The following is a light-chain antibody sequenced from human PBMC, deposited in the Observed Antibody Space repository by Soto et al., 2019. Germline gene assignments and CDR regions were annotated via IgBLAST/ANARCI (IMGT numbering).Light chain of an antibody. CDR3: QQSYSTPLT. Sequence: PSSLSASVGDSVTLTCRASQDITSYLNWYQQKPGKAPKLLIYAASSLQSGVPSRFSGSGSGTDFTLTISSLQPEDFATYYCQQSYSTPLTFGGGTKVDIK. CDR2: AAS. J-gene: IGKJ4*01. CDR1: QDITSY. V-gene: IGKV1-39*01.